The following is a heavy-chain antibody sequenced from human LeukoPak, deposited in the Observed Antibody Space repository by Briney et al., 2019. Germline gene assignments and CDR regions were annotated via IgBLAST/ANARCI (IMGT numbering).Heavy chain of an antibody. CDR1: GFTVSSNY. Sequence: GGSLRLSCAASGFTVSSNYMSWVRQAPGKGLEWVSVIYSGGSTYYADSVKGRFTISRDNSKNTLYLQMNSLRAEDTAVYYCARDSMTTVVTFDYWGQGTLVTVSS. D-gene: IGHD4-17*01. CDR3: ARDSMTTVVTFDY. J-gene: IGHJ4*02. V-gene: IGHV3-53*01. CDR2: IYSGGST.